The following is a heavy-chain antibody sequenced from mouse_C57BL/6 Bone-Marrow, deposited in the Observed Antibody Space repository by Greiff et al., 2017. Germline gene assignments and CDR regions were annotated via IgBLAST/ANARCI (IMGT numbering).Heavy chain of an antibody. V-gene: IGHV5-6*01. D-gene: IGHD2-1*01. Sequence: EVQGVESGGDLVKPGGSLKLSCAASGFTFSSYGMSWVRQTPDKRLEWVATISSGGSYTYYPDSVKGRFTISRDNDKNTLYLQMSSLKSEDTAMYDCAREANLRWYWYFDVWGTGTTVTVSS. CDR1: GFTFSSYG. J-gene: IGHJ1*03. CDR2: ISSGGSYT. CDR3: AREANLRWYWYFDV.